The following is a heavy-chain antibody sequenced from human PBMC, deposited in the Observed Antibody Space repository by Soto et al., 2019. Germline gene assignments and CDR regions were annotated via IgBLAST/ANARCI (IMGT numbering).Heavy chain of an antibody. J-gene: IGHJ6*02. CDR1: GFTFSSYI. CDR2: ISSSSSTI. D-gene: IGHD2-15*01. Sequence: GGSLRLSCAASGFTFSSYIMNWVRQAPGKGLEWVSYISSSSSTIYYADSVKGRFTISRDNAKNSLYLQMNSLRDEDTAVYYWARDRIAYRSYHHGMDVWGQGTT. V-gene: IGHV3-48*02. CDR3: ARDRIAYRSYHHGMDV.